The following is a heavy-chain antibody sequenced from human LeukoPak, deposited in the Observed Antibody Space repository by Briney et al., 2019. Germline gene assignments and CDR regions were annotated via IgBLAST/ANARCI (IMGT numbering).Heavy chain of an antibody. Sequence: GGSLRLSCAASGFTFDDYGMSWVRQVPGKGLEWVSGINWNGGSTGYADSVKGRFTISRDNAKNSLYLQMNSLRAEDTAVYYCAREGIAAAADAFDIWGQGTMVTVSS. CDR2: INWNGGST. V-gene: IGHV3-20*04. CDR1: GFTFDDYG. CDR3: AREGIAAAADAFDI. D-gene: IGHD6-13*01. J-gene: IGHJ3*02.